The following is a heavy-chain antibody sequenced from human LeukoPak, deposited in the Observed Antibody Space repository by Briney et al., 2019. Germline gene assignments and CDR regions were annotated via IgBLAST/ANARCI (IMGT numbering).Heavy chain of an antibody. CDR3: ASTGEMATINPYYFDY. J-gene: IGHJ4*02. V-gene: IGHV4-59*01. D-gene: IGHD5-24*01. CDR2: IYDSGNT. Sequence: KASETLSLTCTVSGPFIKTYYWSWIRQVPGKGLEWIGHIYDSGNTNYNPSLKSRVTILADTSKSQFSLKLNSVTAADTAVYFCASTGEMATINPYYFDYWGQGTLVTVSS. CDR1: GPFIKTYY.